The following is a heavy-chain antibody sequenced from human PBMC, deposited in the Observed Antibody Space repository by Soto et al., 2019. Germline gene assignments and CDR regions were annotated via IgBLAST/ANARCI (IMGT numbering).Heavy chain of an antibody. CDR2: ISYDGSNK. CDR1: GFTFSSYA. CDR3: ARDWMVAAAGDDAFDI. Sequence: QVQLVESGGGVVQPGRSLRLSCAASGFTFSSYAMHWVRQAPGKGLEWVAVISYDGSNKYYADSVKGRFTISRDNSKNXLYLQMNSLRAEDTAVYYCARDWMVAAAGDDAFDIWGQGTMVTVSS. J-gene: IGHJ3*02. V-gene: IGHV3-30-3*01. D-gene: IGHD6-13*01.